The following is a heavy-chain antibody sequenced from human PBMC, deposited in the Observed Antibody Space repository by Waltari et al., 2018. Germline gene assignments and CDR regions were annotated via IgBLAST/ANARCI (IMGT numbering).Heavy chain of an antibody. D-gene: IGHD2-15*01. Sequence: QVQLQESGPGLVKPSETLSLTCTVSGGSIDSSHNYWGWIRQPPGKGLEWIGSRYYSGSTYYNQSLKSRVTISVDTSKNQFSLNLSSVTAADTAVYYCVQLPGYWGQGTLVTVSS. CDR2: RYYSGST. V-gene: IGHV4-39*01. CDR1: GGSIDSSHNY. J-gene: IGHJ4*02. CDR3: VQLPGY.